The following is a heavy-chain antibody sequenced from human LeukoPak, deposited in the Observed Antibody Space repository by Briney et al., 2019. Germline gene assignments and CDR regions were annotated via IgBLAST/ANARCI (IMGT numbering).Heavy chain of an antibody. V-gene: IGHV3-11*04. CDR3: ARDGSYYDTGYFDY. D-gene: IGHD3-22*01. J-gene: IGHJ4*02. CDR2: ISSSGSTM. Sequence: GGSLRLSCAASGFIFSDYYMNWIRQAPGKGLEWVSYISSSGSTMYYADSVKGRFTISRDNAKNSLYLHMNSLRAEDTAVYYCARDGSYYDTGYFDYWGQGTLVTVSS. CDR1: GFIFSDYY.